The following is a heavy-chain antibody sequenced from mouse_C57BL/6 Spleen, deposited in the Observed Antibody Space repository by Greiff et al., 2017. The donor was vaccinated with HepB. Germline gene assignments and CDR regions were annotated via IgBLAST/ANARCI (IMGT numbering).Heavy chain of an antibody. J-gene: IGHJ2*01. CDR1: GYTFTSYG. CDR2: IYPRSGNT. V-gene: IGHV1-81*01. CDR3: ARCGYYYGSSYVRGYYFDY. D-gene: IGHD1-1*01. Sequence: QVQLQQSGAELARPGASVKLSCKASGYTFTSYGISWVKQRTGQGLEWIGEIYPRSGNTYYNEKFKGKATLTADKSSSTAYMELRSLTSEDSAVYFCARCGYYYGSSYVRGYYFDYWGQGTTLTVSS.